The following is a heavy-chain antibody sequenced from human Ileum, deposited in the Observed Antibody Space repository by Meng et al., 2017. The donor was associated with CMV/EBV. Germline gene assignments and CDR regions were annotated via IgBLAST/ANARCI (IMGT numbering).Heavy chain of an antibody. J-gene: IGHJ5*02. CDR1: GFSLTRSGMG. V-gene: IGHV2-5*02. CDR2: IYWDDDK. Sequence: QITLKESVPTLVKPTQTLRSTCTVSGFSLTRSGMGVGWICQPPGKALEWLALIYWDDDKRYSPSLQSRLTATRDTSKNQVVLTMTNMDPVDTATYYCVHRYSSSSGQVSWGQGTLVTVSS. D-gene: IGHD6-6*01. CDR3: VHRYSSSSGQVS.